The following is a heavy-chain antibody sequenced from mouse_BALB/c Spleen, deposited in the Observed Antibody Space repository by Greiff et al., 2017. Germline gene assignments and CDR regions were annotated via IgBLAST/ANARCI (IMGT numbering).Heavy chain of an antibody. J-gene: IGHJ3*01. CDR2: ISYSGST. D-gene: IGHD1-1*01. CDR1: GDSITSGY. V-gene: IGHV3-8*02. Sequence: VQLQQSGPSLVKPSQTLSLTCSVTGDSITSGYWNWIRKFPGNKLEYMGYISYSGSTYYNPSLKSRISITRDTSKNQYYLQLNSMTTEDTATYYSASVYYSRSYEFAYWGQGTRVTVSA. CDR3: ASVYYSRSYEFAY.